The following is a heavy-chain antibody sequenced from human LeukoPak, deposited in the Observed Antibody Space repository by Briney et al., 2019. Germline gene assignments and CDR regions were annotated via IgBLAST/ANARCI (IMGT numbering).Heavy chain of an antibody. J-gene: IGHJ4*02. CDR2: INTDGSET. CDR3: IRESHVGLYLKY. V-gene: IGHV3-74*01. CDR1: GFTFSSYW. D-gene: IGHD2-8*01. Sequence: GGSLRLSCAASGFTFSSYWMHWVRQAPGKGLVWVSRINTDGSETRYADSVKGRFTISRDNAKNTLYLQMNSLRAEDTAVYYCIRESHVGLYLKYWGQGTLGIVTS.